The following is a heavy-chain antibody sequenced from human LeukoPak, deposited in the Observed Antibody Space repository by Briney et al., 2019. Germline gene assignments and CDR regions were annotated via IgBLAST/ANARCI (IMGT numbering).Heavy chain of an antibody. CDR3: AKGYGSSRYGMDV. D-gene: IGHD3-10*01. CDR1: GFTFSSYA. Sequence: GSLRLSCAASGFTFSSYAMSWVRQAPGKGLEGVSSFSGSGGPTYYADSVKGGFTISRDISKNTLYLQMNSLTDEDTAVYYCAKGYGSSRYGMDVWGQGTTVTVSS. CDR2: FSGSGGPT. J-gene: IGHJ6*02. V-gene: IGHV3-23*01.